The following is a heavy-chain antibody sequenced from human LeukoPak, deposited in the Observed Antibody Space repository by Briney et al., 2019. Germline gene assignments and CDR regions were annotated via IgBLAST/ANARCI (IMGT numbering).Heavy chain of an antibody. V-gene: IGHV4-59*08. CDR3: AGRRIRGTGPFGY. CDR2: IYYSGST. J-gene: IGHJ4*02. Sequence: SETLSLTCTVSGGSISSYYWSWIRQPPGKGLEWIGYIYYSGSTNYNPSLKSRVTISVDTSKNQFSLKLSSVTAADTAVYYCAGRRIRGTGPFGYWGQGTLVTVSS. CDR1: GGSISSYY. D-gene: IGHD1-1*01.